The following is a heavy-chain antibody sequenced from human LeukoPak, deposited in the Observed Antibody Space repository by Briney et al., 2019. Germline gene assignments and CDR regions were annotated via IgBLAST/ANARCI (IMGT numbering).Heavy chain of an antibody. V-gene: IGHV1-8*01. Sequence: GSVTVSCTASGYTFTSYDINWVRQAAGQGLEWMGWMNPKSGNTDYAQKFQGRVTMTSNTSLSTAYMELSSLRSEDTAVYYCARGRRHYDFWSGYYRNYYFDYWGQGTLVTVSS. J-gene: IGHJ4*02. D-gene: IGHD3-3*01. CDR1: GYTFTSYD. CDR3: ARGRRHYDFWSGYYRNYYFDY. CDR2: MNPKSGNT.